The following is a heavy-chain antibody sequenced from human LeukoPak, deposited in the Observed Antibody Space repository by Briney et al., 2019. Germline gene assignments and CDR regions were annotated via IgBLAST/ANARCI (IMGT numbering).Heavy chain of an antibody. CDR2: IYYSGST. D-gene: IGHD2-15*01. J-gene: IGHJ4*02. Sequence: SQTLSLTCTVSGDSISSGDYYWSWIRQPPGKGLEWIGYIYYSGSTNYNPSLKSRLTISVDTSNNQFSLKLSSVTAADTAVYYCASTSGYCSGGNCYSAFDYWGQGTLVTVSS. V-gene: IGHV4-61*08. CDR3: ASTSGYCSGGNCYSAFDY. CDR1: GDSISSGDYY.